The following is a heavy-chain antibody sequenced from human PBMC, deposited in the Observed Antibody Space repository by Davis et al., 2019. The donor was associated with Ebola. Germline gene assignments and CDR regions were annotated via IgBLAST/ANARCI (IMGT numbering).Heavy chain of an antibody. CDR3: ARTSIVGTTTTASDI. V-gene: IGHV1-46*01. CDR2: INPSGGST. J-gene: IGHJ3*02. Sequence: ASVKVSCKASGYSFTGHYIHWVRQAPGQGLEWMGIINPSGGSTSYAQKFQGRVTMTRDTSTSTVYMEVGILRSDDTAVYFCARTSIVGTTTTASDIWGQGTMVTVSS. CDR1: GYSFTGHY. D-gene: IGHD1-26*01.